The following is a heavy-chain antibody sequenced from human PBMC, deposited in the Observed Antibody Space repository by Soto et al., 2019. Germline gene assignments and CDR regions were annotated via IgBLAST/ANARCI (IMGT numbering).Heavy chain of an antibody. CDR2: VDPTDSQT. V-gene: IGHV5-10-1*01. Sequence: GESLKISCKGSGYSFAGYWITWVRQKPGKGLEWMGRVDPTDSQTYYSPSFRGHVTISVTKSITTVFLQWSSLRASDTAMYYCARQIYDSDTGPNFQYYFDSWGQGTPVTVSS. CDR1: GYSFAGYW. J-gene: IGHJ4*02. D-gene: IGHD3-22*01. CDR3: ARQIYDSDTGPNFQYYFDS.